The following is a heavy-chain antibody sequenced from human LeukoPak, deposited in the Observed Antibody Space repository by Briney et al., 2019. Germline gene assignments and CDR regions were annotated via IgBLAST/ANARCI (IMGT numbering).Heavy chain of an antibody. CDR2: ISGSGGST. Sequence: PGGSLRLSCAASGFTFSSYAMSWVRQAPGKGLGWVSAISGSGGSTYYADSVKGRFTISRDNSKNTLYLQMNSLRAEDTAVYYCAKRLYYYGSGSYYLEPWGQGTLVTVSS. V-gene: IGHV3-23*01. CDR3: AKRLYYYGSGSYYLEP. CDR1: GFTFSSYA. J-gene: IGHJ5*02. D-gene: IGHD3-10*01.